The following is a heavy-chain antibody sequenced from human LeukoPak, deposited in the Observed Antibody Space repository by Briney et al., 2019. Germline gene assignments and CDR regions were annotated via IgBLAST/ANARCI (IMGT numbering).Heavy chain of an antibody. Sequence: GASVKVSCKASGYTFTGYYMHWVRQAPGQGLEWMGWINPNSGGTNYAQKFQGRVTMTRDTSISTAYMELSRLRSDDTAVYYCATRIPYNWNWGYFDYWGQGTLVTVSS. CDR1: GYTFTGYY. CDR3: ATRIPYNWNWGYFDY. V-gene: IGHV1-2*02. J-gene: IGHJ4*02. D-gene: IGHD1-7*01. CDR2: INPNSGGT.